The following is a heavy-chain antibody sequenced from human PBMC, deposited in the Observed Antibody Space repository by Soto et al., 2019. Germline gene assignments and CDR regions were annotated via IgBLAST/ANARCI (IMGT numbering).Heavy chain of an antibody. CDR1: GGSFSGYY. CDR3: ARGLGIAAAGTKRGFDY. D-gene: IGHD6-13*01. Sequence: SETLSLTCAVYGGSFSGYYWSWIRQPPGKGLEWIGEINHSGSTNYNPSLKSRVTISVDTSKNQFSLKLSSVTAADTAVYYCARGLGIAAAGTKRGFDYWGQGTLVTVSS. J-gene: IGHJ4*02. CDR2: INHSGST. V-gene: IGHV4-34*01.